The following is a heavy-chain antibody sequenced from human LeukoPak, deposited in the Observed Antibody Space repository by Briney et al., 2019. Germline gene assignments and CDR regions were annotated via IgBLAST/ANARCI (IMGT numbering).Heavy chain of an antibody. J-gene: IGHJ4*02. CDR1: GGSISSYY. CDR2: IYYSGST. V-gene: IGHV4-59*01. Sequence: PSETLSLTWTVSGGSISSYYWSWIRQPPGKGLEWIGYIYYSGSTNYNPSLNSRVTISVDTSKNQFSLKLSSVTAADTAVYYCARDSGYDSSGYFDYWGQGTLVTVSS. D-gene: IGHD3-22*01. CDR3: ARDSGYDSSGYFDY.